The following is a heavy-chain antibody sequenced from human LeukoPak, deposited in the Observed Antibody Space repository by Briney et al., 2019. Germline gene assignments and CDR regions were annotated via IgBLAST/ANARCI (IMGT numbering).Heavy chain of an antibody. CDR1: GGSFSGYY. V-gene: IGHV4-34*01. D-gene: IGHD3-22*01. CDR2: INHSGST. Sequence: SETLSLTCAVYGGSFSGYYWSWIRQPPGKGLEWIGEINHSGSTNYNPSLKSRVTISVDTSKNQFSLKLSSVTAADTAVYYCARGQGYYDSSGYLMPFDYWGQGTLVTVPS. CDR3: ARGQGYYDSSGYLMPFDY. J-gene: IGHJ4*02.